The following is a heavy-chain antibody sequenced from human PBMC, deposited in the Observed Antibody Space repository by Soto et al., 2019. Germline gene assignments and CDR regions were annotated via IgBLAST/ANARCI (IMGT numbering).Heavy chain of an antibody. Sequence: EVQLLESGGGLVQSGGSLRLSCAASGFTFSSYAMSWVRQAPGKGLEWVSAISAGGGSTYYADSVMGRFTISRDNSKDMPYRQMSSQRAEDTAVYYCAIRTSYNGSWWYVDYWGQGTMVTVSS. CDR1: GFTFSSYA. CDR3: AIRTSYNGSWWYVDY. V-gene: IGHV3-23*01. D-gene: IGHD6-13*01. J-gene: IGHJ4*02. CDR2: ISAGGGST.